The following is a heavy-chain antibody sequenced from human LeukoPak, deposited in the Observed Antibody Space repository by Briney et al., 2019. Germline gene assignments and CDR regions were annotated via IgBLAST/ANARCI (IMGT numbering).Heavy chain of an antibody. D-gene: IGHD3-22*01. Sequence: GGSLRLSCAASGFTFSSYGMHWVRQAPGKGLEWVAFIRYDGSNKYYADSVKGRFTISRDNSKNTLYLQMNSLRAEDTAVYYCAKGGRHYDSSGYYGDYWGQGTLVTVSS. V-gene: IGHV3-30*02. CDR2: IRYDGSNK. J-gene: IGHJ4*02. CDR3: AKGGRHYDSSGYYGDY. CDR1: GFTFSSYG.